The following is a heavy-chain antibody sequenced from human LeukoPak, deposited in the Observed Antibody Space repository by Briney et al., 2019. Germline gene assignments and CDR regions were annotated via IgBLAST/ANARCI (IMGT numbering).Heavy chain of an antibody. D-gene: IGHD1-26*01. CDR2: INPNSGGT. V-gene: IGHV1-2*02. J-gene: IGHJ6*01. CDR3: ASGMDGLHMDT. Sequence: GASVKDSFKPSCYTFTGYYMDWVRQAPGQGLEWMGWINPNSGGTNYAQKFQGRVTMTRDTSISTSYMELSRLRSDDTAVYYRASGMDGLHMDTCGEGATVTVSS. CDR1: CYTFTGYY.